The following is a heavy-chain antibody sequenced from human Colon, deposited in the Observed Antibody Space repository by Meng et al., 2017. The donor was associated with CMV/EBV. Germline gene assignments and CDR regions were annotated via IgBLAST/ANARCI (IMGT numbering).Heavy chain of an antibody. J-gene: IGHJ6*02. D-gene: IGHD6-13*01. Sequence: GESLKISCAASGFIFSSYAMSWVRQAPGKGLEWVSVIYSGGSSTYYADSVKGRFTISRDNFKNTLYLQMNSLGDEDTAVYYCAKDKERAAAGRYYNYYGMDVWGQGTTVTVSS. V-gene: IGHV3-23*03. CDR2: IYSGGSST. CDR3: AKDKERAAAGRYYNYYGMDV. CDR1: GFIFSSYA.